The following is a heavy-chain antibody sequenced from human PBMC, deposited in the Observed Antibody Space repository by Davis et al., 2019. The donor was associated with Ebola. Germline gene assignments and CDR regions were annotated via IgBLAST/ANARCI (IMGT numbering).Heavy chain of an antibody. Sequence: GGSRRLSCAASGSTFSGYYMRCIRPAPRTGLEWVSYISSSSSYTNYADSVKGRFTISRDNSKNSLYLQMNSLRAEDTAVYYCARAGDYYDSSGHDYWGQGTLVTVSS. V-gene: IGHV3-11*06. CDR3: ARAGDYYDSSGHDY. D-gene: IGHD3-22*01. J-gene: IGHJ4*02. CDR2: ISSSSSYT. CDR1: GSTFSGYY.